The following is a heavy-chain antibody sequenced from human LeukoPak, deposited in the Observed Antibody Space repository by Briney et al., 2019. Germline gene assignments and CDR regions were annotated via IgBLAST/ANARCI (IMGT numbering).Heavy chain of an antibody. CDR2: IIPIFGTA. CDR1: GGTFISYA. D-gene: IGHD3-22*01. V-gene: IGHV1-69*05. Sequence: GASVKVSCKASGGTFISYAISWVRQAPGQGLEWMGGIIPIFGTANYAQKFQGRVTITTDESTSTAYMELSSLRSEDTAVYYCARVDDSSGYSNWFDPWGQGTLVTVSS. J-gene: IGHJ5*02. CDR3: ARVDDSSGYSNWFDP.